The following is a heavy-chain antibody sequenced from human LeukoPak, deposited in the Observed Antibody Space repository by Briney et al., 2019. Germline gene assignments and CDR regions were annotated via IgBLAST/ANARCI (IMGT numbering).Heavy chain of an antibody. Sequence: SQTLSLTCAISGDRVSSNSAAWNWIRQSPSRGLEWLGRTYYRSKWYNDYAVSVKSRITINPDTSKNQFSLQLNSVTPEDTAVYYCARAVEEGTVLRFLEWLPPHYYGMDVWGQGTTVTVSS. CDR3: ARAVEEGTVLRFLEWLPPHYYGMDV. V-gene: IGHV6-1*01. CDR1: GDRVSSNSAA. D-gene: IGHD3-3*01. CDR2: TYYRSKWYN. J-gene: IGHJ6*02.